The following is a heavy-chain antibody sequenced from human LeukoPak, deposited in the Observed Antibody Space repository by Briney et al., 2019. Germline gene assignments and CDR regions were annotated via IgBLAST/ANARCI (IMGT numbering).Heavy chain of an antibody. V-gene: IGHV3-21*01. CDR3: ARAGGSGSYNDY. J-gene: IGHJ4*02. CDR1: GFTFSSYS. CDR2: ISSSSSYI. D-gene: IGHD3-10*01. Sequence: PGGSLRLSCAASGFTFSSYSMNWVRQAPGKGLEWVSSISSSSSYIYYADSVKGRFTISRDNAKNSLYLQMNSLRAEDTAVYYCARAGGSGSYNDYWGQGTLVTVSS.